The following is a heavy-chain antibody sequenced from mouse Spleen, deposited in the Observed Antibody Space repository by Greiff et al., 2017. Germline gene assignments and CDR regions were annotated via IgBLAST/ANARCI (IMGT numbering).Heavy chain of an antibody. CDR2: IYPGSGST. V-gene: IGHV1-55*01. CDR1: GYTFTSYW. J-gene: IGHJ1*01. D-gene: IGHD6-1*01. Sequence: VHLPPPGASLVKPGASVKMSCKASGYTFTSYWLTWVQQRPGQGLELLGDIYPGSGSTNYTEQFKSKATLTVDTSSSTAYMQLSSLTSEDSAVYDCARQPGGDGYFDGGGAGTTVTVSS. CDR3: ARQPGGDGYFDG.